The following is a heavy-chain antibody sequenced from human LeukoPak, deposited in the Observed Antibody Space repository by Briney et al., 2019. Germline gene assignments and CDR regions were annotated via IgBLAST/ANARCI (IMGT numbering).Heavy chain of an antibody. CDR3: ARVACTSGWCGGDDLSYFDS. CDR2: IRQDGSEK. D-gene: IGHD6-19*01. CDR1: GFTFSSYW. Sequence: GGSLRLSCAASGFTFSSYWMSWVRQAPGKGLEWVANIRQDGSEKYYVDSVKGRFTISRDNAKNSLYLQMNSLRADDTAVYYCARVACTSGWCGGDDLSYFDSWGRGTLVTVSS. J-gene: IGHJ4*02. V-gene: IGHV3-7*01.